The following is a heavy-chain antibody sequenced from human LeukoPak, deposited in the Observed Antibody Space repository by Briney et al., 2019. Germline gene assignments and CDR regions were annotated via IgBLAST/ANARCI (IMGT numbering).Heavy chain of an antibody. Sequence: PSETLSLTCTVSGGSISSYYWSWIRQPAGKGLEWIGRIYTSGSTNYNPSLKSRVTMSVDTSKNQFSLKLSSVTAADTVVYYCARDRRDSGRYSLFVWGKGTTVTVSS. D-gene: IGHD1-26*01. CDR2: IYTSGST. J-gene: IGHJ6*04. CDR1: GGSISSYY. CDR3: ARDRRDSGRYSLFV. V-gene: IGHV4-4*07.